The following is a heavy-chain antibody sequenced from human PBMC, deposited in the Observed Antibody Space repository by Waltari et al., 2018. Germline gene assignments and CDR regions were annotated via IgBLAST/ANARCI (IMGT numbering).Heavy chain of an antibody. CDR1: GYTFTSYY. CDR3: ARAVNYYDSSGYGPFDY. CDR2: INPSGGRT. V-gene: IGHV1-46*01. D-gene: IGHD3-22*01. J-gene: IGHJ4*02. Sequence: QVQLVQSGAEVKKPGASVKVSCKASGYTFTSYYMHWVRQAPGQGLEWMGIINPSGGRTSYAQKFHGRVTMTRDTSTSTVYMELSSLRSEDTAVYYCARAVNYYDSSGYGPFDYWGQGTLVTVSS.